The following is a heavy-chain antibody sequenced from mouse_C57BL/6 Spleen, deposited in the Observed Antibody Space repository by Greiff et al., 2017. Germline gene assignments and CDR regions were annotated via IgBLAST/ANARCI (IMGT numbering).Heavy chain of an antibody. CDR1: GFNIKDYY. D-gene: IGHD1-1*01. CDR3: ARSNTTGYYYAMDY. CDR2: IDPEDGET. J-gene: IGHJ4*01. Sequence: EVQLQESGAELVKPGASVKLSCTASGFNIKDYYMHWVKQRTEQGLEWIGRIDPEDGETKYAPQFQGKATITADTSSNTAYLQLRSLTSEDTAVYYCARSNTTGYYYAMDYWGQGTSVTVSS. V-gene: IGHV14-2*01.